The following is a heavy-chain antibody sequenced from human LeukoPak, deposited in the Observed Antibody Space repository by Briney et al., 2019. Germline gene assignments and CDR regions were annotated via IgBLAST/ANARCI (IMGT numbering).Heavy chain of an antibody. CDR3: ARDVREDLAAAGAFEY. Sequence: GGSLRLPCSASGLTFSRYEMKWARQAPGRGLEWGSYLSRAGTNIYYPGSVKGQFTLSRDNAKNLLFLQMNSLRAEDTGVYYCARDVREDLAAAGAFEYWGQGTLVTVSS. CDR1: GLTFSRYE. V-gene: IGHV3-48*03. CDR2: LSRAGTNI. J-gene: IGHJ4*02. D-gene: IGHD6-13*01.